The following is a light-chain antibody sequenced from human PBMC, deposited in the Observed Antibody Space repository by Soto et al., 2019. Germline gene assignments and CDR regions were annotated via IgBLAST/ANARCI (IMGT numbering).Light chain of an antibody. V-gene: IGKV3D-15*01. CDR1: QSVSSN. CDR2: GAS. J-gene: IGKJ1*01. Sequence: EILTTQSPATLSVSPGERATLSCRASQSVSSNLAWYQQKPGQAPRLLIYGASSRATGIPDRFSGSGSETDFTLTISSLQPEDFETYYCQQSYSNPWTFGQGTKVDIK. CDR3: QQSYSNPWT.